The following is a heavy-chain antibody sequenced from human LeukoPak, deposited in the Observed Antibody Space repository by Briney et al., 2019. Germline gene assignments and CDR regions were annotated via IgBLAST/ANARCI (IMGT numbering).Heavy chain of an antibody. CDR3: ARRSSSSGYSYFDY. J-gene: IGHJ4*02. D-gene: IGHD3-22*01. V-gene: IGHV4-59*08. CDR1: GGSISGYH. CDR2: IHYSGGT. Sequence: SETLSLTCSVSGGSISGYHWGWVRQPPGKGLEFFGYIHYSGGTNYNPSLESRVTISLDTSKYQFSLKLTSVTAADTAVYYCARRSSSSGYSYFDYWGQGTLVTVSS.